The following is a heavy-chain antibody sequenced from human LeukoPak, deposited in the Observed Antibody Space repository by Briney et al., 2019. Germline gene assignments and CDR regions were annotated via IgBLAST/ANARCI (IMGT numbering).Heavy chain of an antibody. CDR2: IYYSGST. V-gene: IGHV4-39*01. D-gene: IGHD5-24*01. J-gene: IGHJ4*02. CDR3: AEEHLATSGVFH. CDR1: GGSISSSSYS. Sequence: PSETLSLTCTVSGGSISSSSYSWGWIRQPPGKGLEWIGSIYYSGSTYYSPSLKSRVTISVDTSKNQFSLKLTSLTAADTAVYYCAEEHLATSGVFHWGQGTLVTVSS.